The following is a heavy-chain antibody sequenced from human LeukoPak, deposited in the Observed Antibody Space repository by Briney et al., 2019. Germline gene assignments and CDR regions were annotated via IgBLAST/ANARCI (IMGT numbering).Heavy chain of an antibody. CDR3: TRGSGYTFGPMYYFDY. J-gene: IGHJ4*02. CDR1: GFIFGDYA. V-gene: IGHV3-49*03. D-gene: IGHD5-18*01. CDR2: IRSKAYGGTT. Sequence: GGSLRLSCTASGFIFGDYAMSWFRQAPGKGLEWVGFIRSKAYGGTTEYAASVKDRFTVSRDNSKSIAYLQMNNLKTEDTAVFYCTRGSGYTFGPMYYFDYWGQGTLVTVSS.